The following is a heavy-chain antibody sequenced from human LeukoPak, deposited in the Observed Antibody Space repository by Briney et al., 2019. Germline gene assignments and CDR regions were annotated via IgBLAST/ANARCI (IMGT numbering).Heavy chain of an antibody. J-gene: IGHJ4*02. V-gene: IGHV3-33*03. CDR2: IWFDGSDK. Sequence: GGSLRLSCAASGFTFSSYGMHWVRQAPGKGLEWVAVIWFDGSDKYYADSVKGRFTISRDNAKNTLYLQMNSLRAEDTAVYYCARAKVELATMLIDYWGQGTLVPVSS. CDR1: GFTFSSYG. D-gene: IGHD5-24*01. CDR3: ARAKVELATMLIDY.